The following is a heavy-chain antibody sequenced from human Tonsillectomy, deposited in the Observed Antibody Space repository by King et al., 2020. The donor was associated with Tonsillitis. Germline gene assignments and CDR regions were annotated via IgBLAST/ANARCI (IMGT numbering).Heavy chain of an antibody. CDR3: AKQQAHPLAQYHLDY. CDR2: ISGPGDAT. D-gene: IGHD2-2*01. J-gene: IGHJ4*02. CDR1: GFTFGNYA. V-gene: IGHV3-23*04. Sequence: VQLVESGGGLVQPGGSLRLSCAASGFTFGNYAMSWVRQAPGKGLEWVSAISGPGDATYYADSVKGRFTISRDNSKDTLYVQMNSLRAEDTAVYYCAKQQAHPLAQYHLDYWCQGALVTVSS.